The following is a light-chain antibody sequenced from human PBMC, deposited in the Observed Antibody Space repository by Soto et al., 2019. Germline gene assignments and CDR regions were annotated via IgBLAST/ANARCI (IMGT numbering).Light chain of an antibody. CDR1: ESVYSNY. CDR2: GAS. CDR3: QQYGRSPIT. J-gene: IGKJ5*01. V-gene: IGKV3-20*01. Sequence: EIVLTQSPATLSLSPGERGTLSCRASESVYSNYLAWYQKKPGQAPRLLIHGASIRATGIPHSFSGSGSGTDVTLTISSLEPEDFTVYYCQQYGRSPITFGQGTRLEIK.